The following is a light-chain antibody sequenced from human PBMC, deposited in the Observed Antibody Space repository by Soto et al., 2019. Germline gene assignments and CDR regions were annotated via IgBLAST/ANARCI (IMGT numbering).Light chain of an antibody. CDR1: SSNIGSNY. CDR3: AAWDDSLSALYV. V-gene: IGLV1-47*01. CDR2: RNN. J-gene: IGLJ1*01. Sequence: QSVLTQPPSASGTPGQRVTISCSGSSSNIGSNYVYWYQQLPGTAPKLLIYRNNQRPSGVPDRFSGSKSGTSASLAISGLRSEDEADSYCAAWDDSLSALYVFGTGTKLTVL.